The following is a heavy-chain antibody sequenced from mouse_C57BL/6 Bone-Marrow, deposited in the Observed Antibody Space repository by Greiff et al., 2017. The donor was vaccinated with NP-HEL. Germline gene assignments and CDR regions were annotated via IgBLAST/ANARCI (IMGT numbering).Heavy chain of an antibody. CDR1: GYTFTSYW. V-gene: IGHV1-7*01. CDR3: THDGYWFAY. J-gene: IGHJ3*01. D-gene: IGHD2-3*01. Sequence: VQVVESGAELAKPGASVKLSCKASGYTFTSYWMHWVKQRPGQGLEWIGYINPSSGYTKYNQKFKDKATLTADKSSSTAYMQLSSLTYEDSAVYYCTHDGYWFAYWGQGTLVTVSA. CDR2: INPSSGYT.